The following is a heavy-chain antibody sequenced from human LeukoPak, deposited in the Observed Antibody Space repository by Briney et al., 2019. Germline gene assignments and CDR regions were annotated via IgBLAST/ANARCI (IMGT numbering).Heavy chain of an antibody. V-gene: IGHV4-39*01. J-gene: IGHJ6*02. CDR1: GGSISSSTYY. CDR2: IYYSGTT. CDR3: ARQTGSNYGMDV. Sequence: SETLSLTRTVSGGSISSSTYYWGWIRQPPGKGLEWIGSIYYSGTTYYNPSLKSRVTIFVDTSQNQFSLNLNSVTAADTAVYYCARQTGSNYGMDVWGQGTTVTVSS.